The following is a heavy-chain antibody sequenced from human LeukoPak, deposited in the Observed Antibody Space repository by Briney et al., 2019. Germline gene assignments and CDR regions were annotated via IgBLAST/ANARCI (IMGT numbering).Heavy chain of an antibody. V-gene: IGHV3-21*01. CDR3: ARAPGYYYDSSGYYPFQH. Sequence: PGGSLRLSCAASGFTFSSYSMNWVRQAPGKGLEWVSSISSSSSSYIYYADSVKGRFTISRDNAKNSLYLQMNSLRAEDTAVYYCARAPGYYYDSSGYYPFQHWGQGTLVTVSS. D-gene: IGHD3-22*01. CDR2: ISSSSSSYI. CDR1: GFTFSSYS. J-gene: IGHJ1*01.